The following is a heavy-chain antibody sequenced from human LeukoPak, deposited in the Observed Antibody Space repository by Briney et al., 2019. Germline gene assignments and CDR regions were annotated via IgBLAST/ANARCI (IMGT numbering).Heavy chain of an antibody. V-gene: IGHV4-38-2*02. J-gene: IGHJ4*02. CDR1: GHSISSGYF. CDR3: ARHKNKWELPFDY. D-gene: IGHD1-26*01. CDR2: IYHSGST. Sequence: SETLSLTCTVSGHSISSGYFWGWIRQPPGKGLEWIGSIYHSGSTHYNLSLKSRVTISIITSKNQFSLKLSSVTAADTAVYYCARHKNKWELPFDYWGQGTLVTVSS.